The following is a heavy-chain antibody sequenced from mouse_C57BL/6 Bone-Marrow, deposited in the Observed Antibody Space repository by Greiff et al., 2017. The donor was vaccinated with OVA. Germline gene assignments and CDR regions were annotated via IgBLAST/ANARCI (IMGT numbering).Heavy chain of an antibody. Sequence: VQLQQPGAELVRPGSSVKLSCKASGYTFTSYWMHWVKQRPIQGLEWIGNIDPSDSETHYNQKFKDKATLTVDKSSSTAYMQLSSLTSEDSAVYYCARWGLYYGNYVGYWGQGTTLTVSS. J-gene: IGHJ2*01. V-gene: IGHV1-52*01. CDR1: GYTFTSYW. CDR3: ARWGLYYGNYVGY. D-gene: IGHD2-1*01. CDR2: IDPSDSET.